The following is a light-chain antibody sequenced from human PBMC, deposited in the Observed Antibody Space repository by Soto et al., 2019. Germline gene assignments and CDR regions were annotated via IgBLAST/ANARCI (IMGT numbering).Light chain of an antibody. Sequence: DIQMTQSPSSLSASVGYRVVITFPANKIVAHFLNWYQQKPGKAPKLLICATSSLDSGIPERFSGSGFGTDFTLTISSLQTEDFAVYYCQQNGSPPLITFGQGTRLEIK. CDR3: QQNGSPPLIT. CDR1: KIVAHF. CDR2: ATS. J-gene: IGKJ5*01. V-gene: IGKV1-39*01.